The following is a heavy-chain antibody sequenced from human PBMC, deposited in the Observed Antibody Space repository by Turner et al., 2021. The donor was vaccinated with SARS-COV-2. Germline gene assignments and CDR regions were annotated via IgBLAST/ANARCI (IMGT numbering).Heavy chain of an antibody. J-gene: IGHJ4*02. CDR1: GGSLSSYY. V-gene: IGHV4-59*08. CDR3: ARWDSSGSGKGLSYYFDY. CDR2: IYYRWST. Sequence: QLQLQKSGPGMVSPSETLSLTCNVPGGSLSSYYWSWTRPPPGKGLEWIGYIYYRWSTNYNPSLKSRVTIAVDTSKIQFSLKQSSVTAADTAVYYCARWDSSGSGKGLSYYFDYWGQGTLVTVSS. D-gene: IGHD6-19*01.